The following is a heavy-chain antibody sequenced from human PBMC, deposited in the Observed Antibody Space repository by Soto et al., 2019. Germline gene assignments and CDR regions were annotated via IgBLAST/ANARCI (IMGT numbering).Heavy chain of an antibody. V-gene: IGHV4-59*01. CDR2: IYYSGST. J-gene: IGHJ5*02. CDR3: ARGSACSSTSCYGWFDP. D-gene: IGHD2-2*01. CDR1: GGSISSYY. Sequence: SETLSLTCTVSGGSISSYYWSWIRQPPGKGLEWIGYIYYSGSTNYNPSLKSRVTISVDTSKNQFSLKLSSVTAADTAVYYCARGSACSSTSCYGWFDPWGQGTLVTVSS.